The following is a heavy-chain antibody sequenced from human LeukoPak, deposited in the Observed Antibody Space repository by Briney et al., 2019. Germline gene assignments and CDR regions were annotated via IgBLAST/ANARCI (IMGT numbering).Heavy chain of an antibody. V-gene: IGHV4-38-2*02. J-gene: IGHJ4*02. CDR1: GYSISSGYY. CDR3: ARDYGDYDY. D-gene: IGHD4-17*01. Sequence: SETLSLTCTVSGYSISSGYYWGWIRQPPGKGLEWIGSIYHSGSTYYNPSLKSRVTISADTSKNQFSLKLSSVTAADTAVYYCARDYGDYDYWGQGTLVTVSS. CDR2: IYHSGST.